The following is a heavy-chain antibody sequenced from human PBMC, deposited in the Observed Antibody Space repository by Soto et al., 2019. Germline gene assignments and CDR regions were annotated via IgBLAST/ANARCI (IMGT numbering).Heavy chain of an antibody. V-gene: IGHV3-11*01. CDR1: GFIFRDWF. Sequence: LVESGGALVKPGGSLRLSCAASGFIFRDWFMSWIRQAPGKGVEWISYISKDSGRATRYADSVKGRFTISRDNAKNSLLLKRNNLTVEFAAVYYCAEENWANPGAWVQGTLVTVSS. CDR3: AEENWANPGA. CDR2: ISKDSGRAT. J-gene: IGHJ5*02. D-gene: IGHD7-27*01.